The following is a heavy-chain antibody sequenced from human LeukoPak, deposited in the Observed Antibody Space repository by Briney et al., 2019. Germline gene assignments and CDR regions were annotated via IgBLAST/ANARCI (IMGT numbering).Heavy chain of an antibody. Sequence: SVKVSCKASGGTFSSYSISWVRQAPGQGLEWMGGIIPIFGTANYAQKFQGRVTITADESTSTAYMELSSLRSEDTAVYYCARVPGWLQFPPWFDPWGQGTLVTVSS. CDR1: GGTFSSYS. CDR2: IIPIFGTA. D-gene: IGHD5-24*01. V-gene: IGHV1-69*01. J-gene: IGHJ5*02. CDR3: ARVPGWLQFPPWFDP.